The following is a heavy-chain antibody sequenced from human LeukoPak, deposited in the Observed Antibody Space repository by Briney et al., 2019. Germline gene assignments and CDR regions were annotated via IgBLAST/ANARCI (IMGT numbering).Heavy chain of an antibody. V-gene: IGHV4-4*02. D-gene: IGHD3-22*01. J-gene: IGHJ3*02. CDR3: ARHMTVTYDAFDI. CDR2: IYHSGST. CDR1: GGSISSSNW. Sequence: SGTLSLTCAVSGGSISSSNWWSWVRQPPGKGLEWIGEIYHSGSTNYNPSLKSRVTISVDTSERQFSLKLSSVTAADTAAYYCARHMTVTYDAFDIWGQGTMVTVSS.